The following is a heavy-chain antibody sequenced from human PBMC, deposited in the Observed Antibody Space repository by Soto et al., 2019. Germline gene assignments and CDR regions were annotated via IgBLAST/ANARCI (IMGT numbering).Heavy chain of an antibody. V-gene: IGHV3-30-3*01. CDR1: GFTFSSYA. Sequence: PGGSLRLSCAASGFTFSSYAMHWVRQAPGKGLEWVAVISYDGSNKYYADSVKGRFTISRDNSKNTLYLQMNSLRAEDTAVYYCARDGNYYDSSGYYWYLLLHYYGMDVWGQGTTVTVSS. D-gene: IGHD3-22*01. J-gene: IGHJ6*02. CDR3: ARDGNYYDSSGYYWYLLLHYYGMDV. CDR2: ISYDGSNK.